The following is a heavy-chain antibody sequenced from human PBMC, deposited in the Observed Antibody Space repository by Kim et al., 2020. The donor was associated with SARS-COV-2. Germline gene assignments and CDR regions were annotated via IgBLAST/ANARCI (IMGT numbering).Heavy chain of an antibody. CDR3: ARGPRREYYYYYYGMDV. CDR1: GGSFSGYY. Sequence: SETLSLTCAVYGGSFSGYYWSWIRQPPGKGLEWIGEINHSGSTNYNPSLKSRVTISVDTSKNQFSLKLSSVTAADTAVYYCARGPRREYYYYYYGMDVWGQGTTVTVSS. CDR2: INHSGST. V-gene: IGHV4-34*01. J-gene: IGHJ6*02.